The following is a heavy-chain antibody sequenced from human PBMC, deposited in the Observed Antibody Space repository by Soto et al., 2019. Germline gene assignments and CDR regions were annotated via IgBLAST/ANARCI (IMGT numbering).Heavy chain of an antibody. CDR3: ARHVDTAMVTAQDAFDI. CDR1: GYSFTSYW. V-gene: IGHV5-51*01. J-gene: IGHJ3*02. Sequence: GESLKISCKGSGYSFTSYWIGWVRQMPGKGLEWMGIIYPGDSDTRYSPSFQGQVTISADKSISTAYLQWSSLKASDTAMYYCARHVDTAMVTAQDAFDIWGQGTMVTVSS. CDR2: IYPGDSDT. D-gene: IGHD5-18*01.